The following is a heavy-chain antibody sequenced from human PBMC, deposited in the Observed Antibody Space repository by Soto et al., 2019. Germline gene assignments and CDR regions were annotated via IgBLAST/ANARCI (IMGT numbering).Heavy chain of an antibody. Sequence: GGSLRLSCAASGFTFSSYGMHWVRQAPGKGLEWVAVISYDGSNKYYADSVKGRFTISRDNSKNTLYLQMNSLRAEDTAVYYCATALNPYCSGGSCYEIHFDYWGQGTLVTVSS. CDR1: GFTFSSYG. D-gene: IGHD2-15*01. CDR2: ISYDGSNK. CDR3: ATALNPYCSGGSCYEIHFDY. V-gene: IGHV3-30*03. J-gene: IGHJ4*02.